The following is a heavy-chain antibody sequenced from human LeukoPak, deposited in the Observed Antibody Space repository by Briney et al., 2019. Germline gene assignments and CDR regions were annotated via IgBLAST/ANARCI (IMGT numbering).Heavy chain of an antibody. CDR1: GFTFSSCG. J-gene: IGHJ4*02. CDR3: ARPSYYYDSSGYHPDYYFDY. V-gene: IGHV3-33*01. Sequence: QPGGSLTLSCAASGFTFSSCGLHWVRQPPGKGLELVAVIWHDGSNKYYSDSLNGRFTISRNNSKNTLYMQMNSLRAEDTAVYYCARPSYYYDSSGYHPDYYFDYWGQGTPVTVSS. D-gene: IGHD3-22*01. CDR2: IWHDGSNK.